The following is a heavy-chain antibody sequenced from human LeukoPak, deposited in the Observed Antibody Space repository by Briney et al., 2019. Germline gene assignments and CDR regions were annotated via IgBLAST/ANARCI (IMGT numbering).Heavy chain of an antibody. CDR1: GYTFTDYY. CDR2: INPHSGGT. J-gene: IGHJ4*02. CDR3: ARDYDYYDSSGYDRGGSYFDY. D-gene: IGHD3-22*01. Sequence: ASVKVSCRASGYTFTDYYMHWVRQAPGQGLEWMGWINPHSGGTDHAQKFQGRVTMTRDTSISTAYMELSRLRSDDTAVYYCARDYDYYDSSGYDRGGSYFDYWGQGTLVTVSS. V-gene: IGHV1-2*02.